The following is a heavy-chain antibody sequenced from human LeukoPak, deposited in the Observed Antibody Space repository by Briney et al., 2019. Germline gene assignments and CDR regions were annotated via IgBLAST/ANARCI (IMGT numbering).Heavy chain of an antibody. Sequence: GGSLRLSCAASGFTFSSYSMNWVRQAPGKGLEWVSSISSSSSYIYYADSVKGRFTISRDNAKNSLYLQMNSLRAEDTAVYYCARAGGCSSTSCSVPYYYYMDVWGKGTTVTVSS. CDR1: GFTFSSYS. J-gene: IGHJ6*03. CDR2: ISSSSSYI. D-gene: IGHD2-2*01. CDR3: ARAGGCSSTSCSVPYYYYMDV. V-gene: IGHV3-21*01.